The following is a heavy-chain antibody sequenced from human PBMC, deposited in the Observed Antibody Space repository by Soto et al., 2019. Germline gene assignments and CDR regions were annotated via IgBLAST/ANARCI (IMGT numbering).Heavy chain of an antibody. CDR3: ARDIPPTFQYYYDSSGGMDV. Sequence: GGSLRLSCAASGFTFSSYSMNWVRQAPGKGLEWVSYISSSSSTIYYADSVKGRFTISRDNAKNSLYLQMNSLRDEDTAVYYCARDIPPTFQYYYDSSGGMDVWGQGTTVTVSS. CDR2: ISSSSSTI. V-gene: IGHV3-48*02. J-gene: IGHJ6*02. D-gene: IGHD3-22*01. CDR1: GFTFSSYS.